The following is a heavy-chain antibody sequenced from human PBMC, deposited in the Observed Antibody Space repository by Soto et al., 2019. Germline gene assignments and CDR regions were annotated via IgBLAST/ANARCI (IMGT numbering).Heavy chain of an antibody. CDR1: GGSISSRAYC. CDR2: IFYSGST. Sequence: SETLSLTCTVSGGSISSRAYCWNWIRQHPGKGLEWIGSIFYSGSTYYNPSLKSRVSISVDTSKNQFSLKLSSVTAADTAVYYCARELVVPAAMGYSYYMDVWGKGTTVTVSS. J-gene: IGHJ6*03. CDR3: ARELVVPAAMGYSYYMDV. D-gene: IGHD2-2*01. V-gene: IGHV4-31*03.